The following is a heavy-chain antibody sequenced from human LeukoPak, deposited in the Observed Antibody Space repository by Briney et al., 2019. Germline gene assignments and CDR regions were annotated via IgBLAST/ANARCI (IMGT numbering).Heavy chain of an antibody. J-gene: IGHJ6*03. CDR2: IYYSGST. CDR3: ARDWSGSYYYYYYMDV. V-gene: IGHV4-59*01. Sequence: SETLSLTCTVSGGSTSSYYWSWIRQPPGMGLEWIGYIYYSGSTNYNPSLKSRVTISVDTSKNQFSLKLSSVTAADTAVYYCARDWSGSYYYYYYMDVWGKGTTVTVSS. D-gene: IGHD1-26*01. CDR1: GGSTSSYY.